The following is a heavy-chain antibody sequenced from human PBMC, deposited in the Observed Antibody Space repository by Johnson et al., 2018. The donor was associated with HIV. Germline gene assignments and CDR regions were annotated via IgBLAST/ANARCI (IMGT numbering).Heavy chain of an antibody. CDR3: ARDLRNSGWSNGFDV. CDR2: ISRSGSSL. J-gene: IGHJ3*01. D-gene: IGHD6-19*01. V-gene: IGHV3-21*05. Sequence: VQLVESGGGLVQPGGSLRLSCAASGLTFSSYWMSWVRQAPGKGLEWVSYISRSGSSLYYADSVTGRLTISRDNAKNSLYLQMNSLRAEDTAVYYCARDLRNSGWSNGFDVWGQGTMVTVSS. CDR1: GLTFSSYW.